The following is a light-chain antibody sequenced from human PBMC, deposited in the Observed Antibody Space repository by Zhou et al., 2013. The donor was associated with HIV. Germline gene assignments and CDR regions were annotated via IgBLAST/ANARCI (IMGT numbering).Light chain of an antibody. CDR3: QQYGSSPLT. CDR1: QSVSSSY. Sequence: EIVLTQSPGTLSLSPGERATLSCRASQSVSSSYLAWYQQKPGQAPRLLIYAASSRATGIPDRFSGSGSGTDFILTISRLEPEDFVIYYCQQYGSSPLTFGGGTKVEIK. CDR2: AAS. J-gene: IGKJ4*01. V-gene: IGKV3-20*01.